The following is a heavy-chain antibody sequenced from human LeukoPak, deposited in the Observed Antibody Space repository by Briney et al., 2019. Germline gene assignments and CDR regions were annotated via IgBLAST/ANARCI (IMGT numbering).Heavy chain of an antibody. CDR2: VNPNSGGT. Sequence: ASVTVSFTGSGYTFTAYYMHWVRHAPGQGLVWMGWVNPNSGGTNYAQKFQGRVTMTSETSISTAYMELSRLRSDDTAGYYCASRKRGYSGYDPFDYWGQGTLVTVSS. D-gene: IGHD5-12*01. CDR1: GYTFTAYY. CDR3: ASRKRGYSGYDPFDY. V-gene: IGHV1-2*02. J-gene: IGHJ4*02.